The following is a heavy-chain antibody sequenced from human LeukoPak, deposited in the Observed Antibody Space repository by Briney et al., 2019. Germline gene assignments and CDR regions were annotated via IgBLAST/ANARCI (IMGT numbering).Heavy chain of an antibody. V-gene: IGHV1-69*13. J-gene: IGHJ4*02. CDR2: IIPIFGTA. CDR1: GGTFSSYA. CDR3: AGGGIAAAGYFDY. D-gene: IGHD6-13*01. Sequence: GASVKVSCKASGGTFSSYAISWVRQAPGQGLEWMGGIIPIFGTANYAQKFQGRVTITADESTSTAYMELSSLRSEDTAVYYCAGGGIAAAGYFDYWGQGTLVTVSS.